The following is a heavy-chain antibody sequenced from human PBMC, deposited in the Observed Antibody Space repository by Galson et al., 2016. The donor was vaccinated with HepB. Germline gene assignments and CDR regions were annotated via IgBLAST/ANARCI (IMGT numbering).Heavy chain of an antibody. CDR2: ISSSSSSI. V-gene: IGHV3-48*02. CDR3: ATQYCSGGSCYSAAPGYWYFDL. J-gene: IGHJ2*01. D-gene: IGHD2-15*01. CDR1: GFTFSSYT. Sequence: SLRLSCAASGFTFSSYTMNWVRQAPGKGLEWVSYISSSSSSIYYADSVKGRFTISRDNAKNSLYLQMNSLGDEDTAVYYCATQYCSGGSCYSAAPGYWYFDLWGRGTLVTVSS.